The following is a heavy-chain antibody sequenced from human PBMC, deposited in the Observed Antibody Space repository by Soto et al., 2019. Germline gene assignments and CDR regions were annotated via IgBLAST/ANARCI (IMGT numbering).Heavy chain of an antibody. D-gene: IGHD2-15*01. CDR3: ARGDCVGGTCYSLAGSFYYYMDV. CDR1: GFTFSNYW. CDR2: INNDGSVS. J-gene: IGHJ6*03. V-gene: IGHV3-74*01. Sequence: EVQLVESGGGLVQPGGSLRLSCVASGFTFSNYWMYWVRQAPGAGLVWVSRINNDGSVSSYADSVKGRLTISRDNVKNTLHLQMDSMRAEDTAVYSCARGDCVGGTCYSLAGSFYYYMDVWGKGTTVTVFS.